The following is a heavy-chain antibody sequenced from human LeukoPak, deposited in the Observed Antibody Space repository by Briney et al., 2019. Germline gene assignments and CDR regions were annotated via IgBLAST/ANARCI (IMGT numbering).Heavy chain of an antibody. J-gene: IGHJ4*02. CDR1: GFTFSSYE. CDR2: ISSSGSTI. Sequence: PGGSLRLSCAASGFTFSSYEMNWVRQAPGKRREWVSYISSSGSTIYYADSVKGRFTISRDNAKNSLYLQMNSLRAEDTAVYYCARGGGYCSSTSCYFTPRHLVFDYWGQGTLVTVSS. D-gene: IGHD2-2*01. CDR3: ARGGGYCSSTSCYFTPRHLVFDY. V-gene: IGHV3-48*03.